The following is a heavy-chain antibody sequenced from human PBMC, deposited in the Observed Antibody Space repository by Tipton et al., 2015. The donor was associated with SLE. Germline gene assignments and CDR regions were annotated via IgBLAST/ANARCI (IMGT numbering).Heavy chain of an antibody. CDR3: AKGAPPYDFWSGYIY. CDR1: GFTFSSYG. CDR2: TSYDGSNK. J-gene: IGHJ4*02. V-gene: IGHV3-30*18. Sequence: SLRLPCAASGFTFSSYGMHWVRQAPGKGLEWVAVTSYDGSNKYYADSVKGRFTISRDNSKNTLYLQMNSLRAEDTAVYYCAKGAPPYDFWSGYIYWGQGTLVTVSS. D-gene: IGHD3-3*01.